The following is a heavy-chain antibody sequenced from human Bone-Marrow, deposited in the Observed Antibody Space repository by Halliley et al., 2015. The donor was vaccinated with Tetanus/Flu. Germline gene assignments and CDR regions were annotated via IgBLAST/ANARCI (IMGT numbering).Heavy chain of an antibody. CDR2: ISSDGIHK. Sequence: SLRLSCATSGFSFNTYAMHGVRQAPGKGLEWVAVISSDGIHKYYAESVQGRFSISKDSSKSTLSLQMNSLRTEDTAVYYCAKDDGGSQYIADWFDSWGQGTLVTVSS. J-gene: IGHJ5*01. CDR1: GFSFNTYA. CDR3: AKDDGGSQYIADWFDS. V-gene: IGHV3-30*18. D-gene: IGHD3-10*01.